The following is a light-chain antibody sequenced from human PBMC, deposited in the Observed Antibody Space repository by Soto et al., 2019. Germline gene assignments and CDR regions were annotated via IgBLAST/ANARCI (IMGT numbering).Light chain of an antibody. J-gene: IGLJ1*01. CDR2: ANN. V-gene: IGLV1-40*01. CDR1: SSNIGSRVD. CDR3: QSNDSSLTGSYA. Sequence: QSVLTQPPSVSGAPGQTVTISCTGTSSNIGSRVDVHWYQHLPETDHKRLIYANNIRPSGVPDRFSGSKSGSSASLAISGLQAEDEGDYYCQSNDSSLTGSYAFGTGTKLTVL.